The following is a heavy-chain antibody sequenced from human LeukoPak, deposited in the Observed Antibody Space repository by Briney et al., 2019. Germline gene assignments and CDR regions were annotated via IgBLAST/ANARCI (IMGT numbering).Heavy chain of an antibody. D-gene: IGHD2-15*01. CDR3: ARDRSCTGGSCYMDV. V-gene: IGHV3-23*01. CDR2: ISGSGDNT. J-gene: IGHJ6*03. CDR1: GFTFSTYA. Sequence: WGSLRLSCAASGFTFSTYAMSWVRQAPGKGLEWVSGISGSGDNTNYADSVKGRFTISRDNSKNTLSLQMSSLRVEDTAVYYCARDRSCTGGSCYMDVWGRGTTVTVSS.